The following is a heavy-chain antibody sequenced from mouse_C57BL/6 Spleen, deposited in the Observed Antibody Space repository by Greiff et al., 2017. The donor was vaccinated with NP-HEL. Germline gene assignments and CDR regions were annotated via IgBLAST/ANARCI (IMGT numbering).Heavy chain of an antibody. D-gene: IGHD1-1*02. J-gene: IGHJ2*01. V-gene: IGHV2-5*01. CDR3: AKNKEMGYYGGYFDY. CDR2: IWRGGST. CDR1: GFSLTSYG. Sequence: QVQLQQSGPGLVQPSQSLSITCTVSGFSLTSYGVHWVRQSPGKGLEWLGVIWRGGSTDYNAAFMSRLSITKDNSKSQVFFKMNSLQADDTAIYYCAKNKEMGYYGGYFDYWGQGTTLTVSS.